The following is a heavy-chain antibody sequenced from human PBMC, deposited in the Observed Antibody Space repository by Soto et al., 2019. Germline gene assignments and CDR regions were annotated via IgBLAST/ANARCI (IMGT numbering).Heavy chain of an antibody. J-gene: IGHJ4*02. CDR3: AKDLWGQASGYSFDY. CDR2: ISWNSGSI. CDR1: GFTFDDYA. Sequence: GGSLRLSCAASGFTFDDYAMHWVRQAPGKGLEWVSGISWNSGSIGYADSVKGRFTISRDNAKNSLYLQMNSLRAEDTALYYCAKDLWGQASGYSFDYWGQGTLVTVSS. D-gene: IGHD3-3*01. V-gene: IGHV3-9*01.